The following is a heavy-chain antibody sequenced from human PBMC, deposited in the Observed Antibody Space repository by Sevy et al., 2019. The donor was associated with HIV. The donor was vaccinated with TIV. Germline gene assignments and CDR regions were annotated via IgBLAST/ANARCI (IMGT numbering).Heavy chain of an antibody. CDR3: ARDRLNFCDTSGYYYAEYFHH. CDR1: GFTFSDYG. Sequence: GESLKISCAASGFTFSDYGMNWVRQAPGKGLEWVSSISSSRSYLYYADSVKGRFTISRDNVKNSLSLQMNSLRAEDTAVYYCARDRLNFCDTSGYYYAEYFHHWGQGTLVTVSS. D-gene: IGHD3-22*01. J-gene: IGHJ1*01. V-gene: IGHV3-21*01. CDR2: ISSSRSYL.